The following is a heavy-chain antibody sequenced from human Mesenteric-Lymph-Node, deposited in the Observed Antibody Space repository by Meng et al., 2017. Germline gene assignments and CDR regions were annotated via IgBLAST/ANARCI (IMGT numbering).Heavy chain of an antibody. CDR1: GFTFSSYW. J-gene: IGHJ2*01. V-gene: IGHV3-74*01. CDR3: ARYSSSWYFDL. Sequence: GESLKISCAASGFTFSSYWMHWVRQAPGKGLVWVSCINSDGSSTSYADSVRGRFTISRDNAKNTLYLQMNSLRAEDTAVYYCARYSSSWYFDLWGRGTLVTVSS. D-gene: IGHD6-13*01. CDR2: INSDGSST.